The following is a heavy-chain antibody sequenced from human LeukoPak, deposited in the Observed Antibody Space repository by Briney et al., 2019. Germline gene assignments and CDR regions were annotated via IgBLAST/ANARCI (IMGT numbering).Heavy chain of an antibody. D-gene: IGHD4-17*01. CDR2: ITAGHYST. J-gene: IGHJ5*02. Sequence: PGGSLRLSCAASGFNLGSFAMTWIRQAPGKGLEWLSSITAGHYSTYNTDSVKGRFTISRDDSKNTLYLQMNGLRADDTAVYYCTKDPNGDYVGAFDPWGQGTLVTVSS. V-gene: IGHV3-23*01. CDR1: GFNLGSFA. CDR3: TKDPNGDYVGAFDP.